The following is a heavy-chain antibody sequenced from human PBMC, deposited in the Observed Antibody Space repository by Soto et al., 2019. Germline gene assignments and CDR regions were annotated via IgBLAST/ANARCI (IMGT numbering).Heavy chain of an antibody. D-gene: IGHD4-17*01. CDR1: GGSISSYY. CDR2: IYYSGST. V-gene: IGHV4-59*01. J-gene: IGHJ6*03. CDR3: ARDRADYGEGGYYYYYMDV. Sequence: SETLSLTCTVSGGSISSYYWSWIRQPPGKGLEWIGYIYYSGSTNYNPSLKSRVTISVDTSKNQFSLKLSSVTAADTAVYYCARDRADYGEGGYYYYYMDVWGKGNTVTVSS.